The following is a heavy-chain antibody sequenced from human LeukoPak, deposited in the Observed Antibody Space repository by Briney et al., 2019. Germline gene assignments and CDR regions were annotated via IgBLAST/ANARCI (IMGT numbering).Heavy chain of an antibody. CDR1: GFTFSSFA. CDR2: ISYDGSNQ. CDR3: ARVEGYYDSSGYGGYYYGMDV. D-gene: IGHD3-22*01. Sequence: GGSLRLSCVASGFTFSSFAMHWARQAPGKGLEWVAVISYDGSNQYYADSVKGRFTISRDNAKNSLYLQMNSLRAEDTAVYYCARVEGYYDSSGYGGYYYGMDVWGQGTTVTVSS. J-gene: IGHJ6*02. V-gene: IGHV3-30*04.